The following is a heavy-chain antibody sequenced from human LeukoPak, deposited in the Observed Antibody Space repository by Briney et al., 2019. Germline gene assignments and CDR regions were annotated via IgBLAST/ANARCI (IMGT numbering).Heavy chain of an antibody. V-gene: IGHV1-18*04. CDR2: ISAYNGNT. D-gene: IGHD3-22*01. CDR3: ARVGTGYYDSSGYYDY. CDR1: GYTFTGYY. J-gene: IGHJ4*02. Sequence: ASVKVSCKASGYTFTGYYMHWVRQAPGQGLEWMGWISAYNGNTNYAQKLQGRVTMTTDTSTSTAYMELRSLRSDDTAVYYCARVGTGYYDSSGYYDYWGQGTLVTVSS.